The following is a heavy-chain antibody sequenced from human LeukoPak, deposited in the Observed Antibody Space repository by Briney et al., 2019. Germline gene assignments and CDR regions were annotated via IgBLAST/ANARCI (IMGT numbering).Heavy chain of an antibody. D-gene: IGHD3-9*01. CDR2: ISGSGGST. Sequence: GGSLRLSCAASGFTFSSYAMSWVRQAPGKGLEWVSAISGSGGSTYYVDSVKGRFTISRDNSKNTLYLQMNSLRAEDTAVYYCAKDGQDYDILTGYSFFDYWGQGTLVTVSS. CDR1: GFTFSSYA. V-gene: IGHV3-23*01. CDR3: AKDGQDYDILTGYSFFDY. J-gene: IGHJ4*02.